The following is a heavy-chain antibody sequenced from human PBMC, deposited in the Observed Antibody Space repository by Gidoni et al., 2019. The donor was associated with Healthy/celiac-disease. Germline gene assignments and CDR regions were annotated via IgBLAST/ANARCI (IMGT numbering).Heavy chain of an antibody. CDR3: ARDLIQGDYGDYLDAFDI. CDR1: GFTSCDYD. D-gene: IGHD4-17*01. J-gene: IGHJ3*02. CDR2: ISSSGSTI. V-gene: IGHV3-11*01. Sequence: QVQLVESGGGLVKPGGSLRLSCAAPGFTSCDYDMSCIRQAPGKGLEWVSYISSSGSTIYYADSVKGRFTISRDNAKNSLYLQMNSLRAEDTAVYYCARDLIQGDYGDYLDAFDIWGQGTMVTVSS.